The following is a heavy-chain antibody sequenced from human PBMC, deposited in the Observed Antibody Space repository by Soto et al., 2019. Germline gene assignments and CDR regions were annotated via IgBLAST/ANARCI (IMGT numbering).Heavy chain of an antibody. J-gene: IGHJ6*02. Sequence: GGSLRLSCAASGFTFSSYWMHWVRQAPGKGLVWVSRINSDGSSTSYADSVKGRFTISRDNAKNTLYLQMNSLRAEDTAVYYCALVTTVTTDSFGYYYYGMDVWGQGTTVTVSS. V-gene: IGHV3-74*01. D-gene: IGHD4-4*01. CDR3: ALVTTVTTDSFGYYYYGMDV. CDR1: GFTFSSYW. CDR2: INSDGSST.